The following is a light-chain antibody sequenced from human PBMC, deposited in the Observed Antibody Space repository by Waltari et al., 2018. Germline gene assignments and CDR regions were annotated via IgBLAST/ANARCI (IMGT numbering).Light chain of an antibody. CDR3: QQYNTCPFT. J-gene: IGKJ3*01. V-gene: IGKV1-5*03. CDR1: QSISSW. Sequence: DIQMTQSPSTLSASVGDRVTITCRASQSISSWLAWYQQKPGKAPKLLIYKASSLESGVPSRFSGSGSGTEFTLTISSRQPDDFAAYYCQQYNTCPFTFGPGTKVDIK. CDR2: KAS.